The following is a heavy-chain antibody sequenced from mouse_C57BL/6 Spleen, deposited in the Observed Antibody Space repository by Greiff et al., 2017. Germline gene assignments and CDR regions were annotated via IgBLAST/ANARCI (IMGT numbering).Heavy chain of an antibody. CDR1: GFTFSDYY. V-gene: IGHV5-12*01. J-gene: IGHJ2*01. CDR3: ARHVSPYGLDY. CDR2: ISNGGGST. D-gene: IGHD1-1*01. Sequence: EVKLQESGGGLVQPGGSLKLSCAASGFTFSDYYMYWVRQTPEKRLEWVAYISNGGGSTYYPDTVKGRFTISRDNAKNTLYLQMSRLKSEDTAMYYCARHVSPYGLDYWGQGTTLTVSS.